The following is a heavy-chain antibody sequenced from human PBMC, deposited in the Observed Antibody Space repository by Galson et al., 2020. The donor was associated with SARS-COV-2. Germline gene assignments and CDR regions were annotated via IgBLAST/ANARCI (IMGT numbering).Heavy chain of an antibody. CDR3: ATGDVWFES. CDR1: GLTFSNTE. Sequence: GGSLRLSCAASGLTFSNTEMNWVRQAPGKGLEWLSYISMSGITIYYADSVKGRFTISRDNAENSLYLQMNSQRAEDTGIYYCATGDVWFESWGQGTLVTVSS. V-gene: IGHV3-48*03. D-gene: IGHD7-27*01. J-gene: IGHJ5*01. CDR2: ISMSGITI.